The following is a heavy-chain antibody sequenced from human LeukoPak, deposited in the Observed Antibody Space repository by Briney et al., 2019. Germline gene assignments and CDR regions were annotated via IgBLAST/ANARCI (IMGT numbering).Heavy chain of an antibody. CDR1: GYSISSGYL. CDR3: ARVHRDIIILPAGVGLEGFDP. J-gene: IGHJ5*02. CDR2: TYHGGTT. D-gene: IGHD3/OR15-3a*01. Sequence: SETLSLTCTVSGYSISSGYLWGWIRQPPGKGLEWIGSTYHGGTTYSNPSLKSRVIISEDISKNQFSLKLTSVTAADTAVYYCARVHRDIIILPAGVGLEGFDPWGPGSLVTVSS. V-gene: IGHV4-38-2*02.